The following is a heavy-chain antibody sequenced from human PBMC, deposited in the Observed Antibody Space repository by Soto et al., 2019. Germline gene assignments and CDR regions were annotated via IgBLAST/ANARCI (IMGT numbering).Heavy chain of an antibody. CDR1: GFTFSSYG. Sequence: QGQLVESGGGVVQPGRSLRLSCAASGFTFSSYGMHWVRQAPGKGLECVAVISYDGSNKYYADAVKGRFTIYRDNSNKKLYLQMNSLIADDKAGYYCAKDLYGEGVIDYCGQGTLVTVSS. CDR2: ISYDGSNK. J-gene: IGHJ4*02. V-gene: IGHV3-30*18. CDR3: AKDLYGEGVIDY. D-gene: IGHD4-17*01.